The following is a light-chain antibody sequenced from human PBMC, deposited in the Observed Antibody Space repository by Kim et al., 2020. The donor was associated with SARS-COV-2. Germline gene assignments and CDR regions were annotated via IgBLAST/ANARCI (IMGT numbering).Light chain of an antibody. CDR1: KLGEKY. CDR3: QAWDSSTAV. Sequence: PGQTATITCSGDKLGEKYACWYQQKPGQSPVLVIYQDSKRPSGIPERFSGSNSGNTATLTISGTQAMDEADYYCQAWDSSTAVFGGGTQLTVL. CDR2: QDS. V-gene: IGLV3-1*01. J-gene: IGLJ3*02.